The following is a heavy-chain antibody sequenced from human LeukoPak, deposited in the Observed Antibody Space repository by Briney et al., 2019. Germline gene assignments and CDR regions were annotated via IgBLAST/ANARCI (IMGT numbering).Heavy chain of an antibody. Sequence: SVKVSCKTSGGTFSSYTITWVRQAPGQGLEWMGGIIPIFGTTNYAQKFQGRVTITADESTSTAYMELSSLRSEDTAVYYCARGWQLGGDLGDAFDIWGQGTMVTVSS. CDR3: ARGWQLGGDLGDAFDI. CDR2: IIPIFGTT. CDR1: GGTFSSYT. V-gene: IGHV1-69*13. J-gene: IGHJ3*02. D-gene: IGHD2-21*01.